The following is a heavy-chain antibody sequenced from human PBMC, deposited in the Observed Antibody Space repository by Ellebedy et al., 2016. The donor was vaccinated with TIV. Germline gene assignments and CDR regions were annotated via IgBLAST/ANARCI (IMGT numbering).Heavy chain of an antibody. CDR2: IPYVGNNE. Sequence: GESLKISCAASGFTFNSYGMHWVRQAPGKGPEWVAVIPYVGNNEDYADSVKGRFTNDRDNSQNTLFLQMDRLRVEDTSVYYCAIPRGITIFERILYFDLWGRGTLVTVSS. D-gene: IGHD3-3*01. J-gene: IGHJ2*01. CDR3: AIPRGITIFERILYFDL. CDR1: GFTFNSYG. V-gene: IGHV3-30*03.